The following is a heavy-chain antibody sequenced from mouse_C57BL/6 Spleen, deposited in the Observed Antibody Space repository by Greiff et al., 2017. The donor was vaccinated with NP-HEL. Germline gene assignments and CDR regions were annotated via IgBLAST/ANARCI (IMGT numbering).Heavy chain of an antibody. CDR2: IDPSDSYT. Sequence: QVQLQQPGAELVMPGASVKLSCKASGYTFTSYWMHWVKQRPGQGLEWIGEIDPSDSYTNYNQKFKGKSTLTVDKSSSTAYMQLSSLTSEDSAVYYCARWPSGEGYFDDWGQGTTLTVSS. D-gene: IGHD4-1*01. V-gene: IGHV1-69*01. CDR1: GYTFTSYW. J-gene: IGHJ2*01. CDR3: ARWPSGEGYFDD.